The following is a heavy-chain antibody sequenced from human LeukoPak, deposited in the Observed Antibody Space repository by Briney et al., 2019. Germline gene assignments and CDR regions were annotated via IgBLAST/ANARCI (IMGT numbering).Heavy chain of an antibody. CDR1: GYIFTSYG. J-gene: IGHJ3*02. V-gene: IGHV1-18*01. CDR2: ISAYNGYT. Sequence: ASVKVSCKASGYIFTSYGISWVRQAPGQGLEWMGWISAYNGYTNYAQNLQGRVTMITDTSTSTAYMELRSLMSDDTAVYFCARGRRRLQPFDIWGQGTMVTVPS. D-gene: IGHD5-12*01. CDR3: ARGRRRLQPFDI.